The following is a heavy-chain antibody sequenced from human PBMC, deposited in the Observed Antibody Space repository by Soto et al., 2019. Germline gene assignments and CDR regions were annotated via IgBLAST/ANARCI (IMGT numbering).Heavy chain of an antibody. D-gene: IGHD3-10*01. CDR3: ANAGNAYYYGAGSYGVFDY. J-gene: IGHJ4*02. V-gene: IGHV3-9*01. CDR2: ISWNSDTI. Sequence: EVQLVESGGGLVQPGRSLRLSCAASGFTFDDHAMHWVRQAPGMGLEWVSGISWNSDTIGYADSVKGRFTVSRDNAKNSLYLQMNSLRAEDTALYYCANAGNAYYYGAGSYGVFDYWGQGTLVTVSS. CDR1: GFTFDDHA.